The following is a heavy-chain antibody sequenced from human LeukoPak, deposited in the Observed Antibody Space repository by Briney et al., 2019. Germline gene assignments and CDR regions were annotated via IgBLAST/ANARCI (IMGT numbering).Heavy chain of an antibody. Sequence: GGSLRLSCAASGFSFRNYAMSRVRQAPGKGLEWVSGISGSGGRTYIADSVKGRFTISRDNSKNSLHLQMNSLRVEDSAVYYCAKRDHFDDTGYAPLFDFWGQGTLVTVSS. V-gene: IGHV3-23*01. CDR3: AKRDHFDDTGYAPLFDF. CDR1: GFSFRNYA. D-gene: IGHD3-9*01. J-gene: IGHJ4*02. CDR2: ISGSGGRT.